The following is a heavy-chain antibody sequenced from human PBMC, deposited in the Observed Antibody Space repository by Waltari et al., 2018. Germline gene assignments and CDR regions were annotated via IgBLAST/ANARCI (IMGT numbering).Heavy chain of an antibody. Sequence: QVQLVQSGAELKKPGSSVKVSCKASGGTFSSYALSWVRQAPGQGLEWRGGVIPSLGIANYAQQLQGRVTMTTDTSTSTAYMELRSLRSDDTAVYYWASCSSSRCAEYLQHWGQGTLVTDSS. J-gene: IGHJ1*01. CDR2: VIPSLGIA. CDR3: ASCSSSRCAEYLQH. CDR1: GGTFSSYA. D-gene: IGHD6-13*01. V-gene: IGHV1-69*04.